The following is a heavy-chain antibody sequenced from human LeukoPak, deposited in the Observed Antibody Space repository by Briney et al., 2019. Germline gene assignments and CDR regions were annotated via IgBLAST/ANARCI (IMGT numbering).Heavy chain of an antibody. Sequence: SVKVSCKASGGTFSSYAISWVRQAPGQGLEWMGGIIPIFGTANYAQKFQGRVTITADESTSTAYMELSSLRSEDTAVYYCTRLTSGSFAFDIWGQGTMVTVSS. CDR2: IIPIFGTA. D-gene: IGHD3-22*01. J-gene: IGHJ3*02. CDR3: TRLTSGSFAFDI. V-gene: IGHV1-69*13. CDR1: GGTFSSYA.